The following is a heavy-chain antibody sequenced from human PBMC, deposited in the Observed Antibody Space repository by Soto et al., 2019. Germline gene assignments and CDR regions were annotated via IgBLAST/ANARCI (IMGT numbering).Heavy chain of an antibody. CDR2: IYPGDSDT. Sequence: PGESLKISCKGSGYSFTSYWIGWVRQMPGKGLEWMGIIYPGDSDTRYSPSFQGQVTISADKSISTAYLQWSSLKASDTAMYYCARSYCSSTSCYPDYFDYWGQGTLVTVSS. D-gene: IGHD2-2*01. CDR1: GYSFTSYW. J-gene: IGHJ4*02. CDR3: ARSYCSSTSCYPDYFDY. V-gene: IGHV5-51*01.